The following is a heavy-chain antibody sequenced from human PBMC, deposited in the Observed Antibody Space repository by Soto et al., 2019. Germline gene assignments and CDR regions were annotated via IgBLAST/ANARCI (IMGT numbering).Heavy chain of an antibody. Sequence: PGGSLRLSCVASGFIFSNYAISWLRQGPGKGLEWVSAISGSGGSTYYADSVKGRFTISRDNSKNTLYLQMNSLRAEDTAVYYCARDLLSSSSKAYYYYYGMDVWGQGTTVTVSS. CDR2: ISGSGGST. J-gene: IGHJ6*02. D-gene: IGHD6-6*01. CDR1: GFIFSNYA. V-gene: IGHV3-23*01. CDR3: ARDLLSSSSKAYYYYYGMDV.